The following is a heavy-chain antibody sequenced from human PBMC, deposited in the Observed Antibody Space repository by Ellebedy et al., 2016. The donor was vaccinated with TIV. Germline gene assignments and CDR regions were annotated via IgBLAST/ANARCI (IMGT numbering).Heavy chain of an antibody. V-gene: IGHV3-48*02. CDR3: ARELTNSSPFES. J-gene: IGHJ4*02. CDR1: GFTFSDYN. D-gene: IGHD3-9*01. Sequence: GESLKISCAASGFTFSDYNMNWVRQAPGKGLEWVSFISTRSHIIFYADSVKGRFTNSRDNVKNSLYLQMNSLRDEDTAVYYCARELTNSSPFESWGQGALVTVSS. CDR2: ISTRSHII.